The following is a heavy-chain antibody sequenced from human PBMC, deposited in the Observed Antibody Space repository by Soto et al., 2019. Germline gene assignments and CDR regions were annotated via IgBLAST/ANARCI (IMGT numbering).Heavy chain of an antibody. D-gene: IGHD6-13*01. V-gene: IGHV2-5*02. CDR1: GFSLSTSGVG. J-gene: IGHJ4*02. CDR2: IYWDDDK. CDR3: AHSIGVAAAGN. Sequence: QITLKESGPTLVKPTQTLTLTCTFSGFSLSTSGVGVGWIRQPPGKALEWLALIYWDDDKRYSPSLKSRLTXTXXTSKNQVVLTMTNMDPVDTATYYCAHSIGVAAAGNWGQGTLVTVSS.